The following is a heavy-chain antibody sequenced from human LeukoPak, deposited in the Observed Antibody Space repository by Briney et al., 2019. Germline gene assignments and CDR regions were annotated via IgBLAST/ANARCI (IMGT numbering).Heavy chain of an antibody. D-gene: IGHD3-9*01. CDR1: GFNFNDYG. CDR3: ARDGGYDILTGDPRGAFDI. CDR2: ISWNSGSV. V-gene: IGHV3-9*01. Sequence: PGRSLRLSCIASGFNFNDYGMHWVRQAPGKGLEWVSGISWNSGSVAYADSVKGRFTISRDNAKKTLYLQMNSLRAEDTALYYCARDGGYDILTGDPRGAFDIWGQGTMVTVSS. J-gene: IGHJ3*02.